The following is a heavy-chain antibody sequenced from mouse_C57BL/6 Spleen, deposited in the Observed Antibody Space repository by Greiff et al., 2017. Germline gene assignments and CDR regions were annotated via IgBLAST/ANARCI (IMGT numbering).Heavy chain of an antibody. CDR1: GYTFTSYW. Sequence: QVQLKQSGTELVKPGASVKLSCKASGYTFTSYWMHWVKQRPGQGLEWIGNINPSNGGTNYNEKFKSKATLTVDKSSSTAYMQLSSLTSEDSAVYYCARSEGHYYGSSYWYFDVWGTGTTVTVSS. V-gene: IGHV1-53*01. CDR2: INPSNGGT. CDR3: ARSEGHYYGSSYWYFDV. J-gene: IGHJ1*03. D-gene: IGHD1-1*01.